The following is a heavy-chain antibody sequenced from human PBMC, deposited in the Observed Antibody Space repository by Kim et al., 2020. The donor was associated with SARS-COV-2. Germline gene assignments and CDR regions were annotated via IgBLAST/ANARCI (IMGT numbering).Heavy chain of an antibody. J-gene: IGHJ6*02. CDR2: ISGTGDTT. V-gene: IGHV3-23*01. Sequence: GGSLRLSCVASGFPLSTYAMSWVRQAPGKGLESVSIISGTGDTTHYADSVKGRFTVSRDNSKNTLYLEMNSLRADDTAVYYCAPMSMTANYYYALDVWGQGTTVTVSS. CDR3: APMSMTANYYYALDV. CDR1: GFPLSTYA.